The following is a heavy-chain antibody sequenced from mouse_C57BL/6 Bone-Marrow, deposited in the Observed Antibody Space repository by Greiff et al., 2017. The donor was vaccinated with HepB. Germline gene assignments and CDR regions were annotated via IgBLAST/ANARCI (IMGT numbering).Heavy chain of an antibody. CDR1: GYTFTSYW. J-gene: IGHJ2*01. D-gene: IGHD1-1*01. CDR3: ARSPIYYYGSIYYFDY. CDR2: IYPGSGST. V-gene: IGHV1-55*01. Sequence: QVQLQQPGAELVKPGASVKMSCKASGYTFTSYWITWVKQRPGQGLEWIGDIYPGSGSTNYNEKFKSKATLTVDTSSSTAYMQLSSLTSEDSAVYYCARSPIYYYGSIYYFDYWGPGTTLTVSS.